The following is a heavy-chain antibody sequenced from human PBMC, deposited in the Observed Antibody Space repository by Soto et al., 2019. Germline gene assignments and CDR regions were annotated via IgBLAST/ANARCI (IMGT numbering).Heavy chain of an antibody. CDR1: GYTFTGYY. D-gene: IGHD1-1*01. CDR3: ARGSTTGTSSGFGGWFDP. Sequence: ASVKVSCKASGYTFTGYYMHWVRQAPGQGLEWMGWINPNSGGTNYAQKFQGWVTMTRDTSISTAYMELSRLRSDDTAVYYCARGSTTGTSSGFGGWFDPWGQGTLVTVSS. V-gene: IGHV1-2*04. CDR2: INPNSGGT. J-gene: IGHJ5*02.